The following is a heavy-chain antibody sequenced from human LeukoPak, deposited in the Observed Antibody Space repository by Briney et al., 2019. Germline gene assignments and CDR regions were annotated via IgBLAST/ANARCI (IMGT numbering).Heavy chain of an antibody. Sequence: SETLSLTCTVSGGSISSSSYYWGWIRQPPGKGLEWIGSIYYSGSTYYNPSLKSRVTISVDTSKNQFSLKLTSVTAADTAVYFCARLGSYHDFWGQGALVTVSS. CDR1: GGSISSSSYY. CDR2: IYYSGST. CDR3: ARLGSYHDF. J-gene: IGHJ4*02. V-gene: IGHV4-39*07. D-gene: IGHD1-26*01.